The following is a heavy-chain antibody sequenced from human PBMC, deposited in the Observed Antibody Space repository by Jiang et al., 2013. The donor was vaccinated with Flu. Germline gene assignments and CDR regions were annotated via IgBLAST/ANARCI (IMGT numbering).Heavy chain of an antibody. CDR2: ISGSGGST. V-gene: IGHV3-23*01. Sequence: ISGSGGSTYYADSVKGRFTIPRDNSKNTLYLQMNSLRAEDTAVYYCAKGTYQLEPVVYWGQGTLVTVSS. J-gene: IGHJ4*02. D-gene: IGHD1-1*01. CDR3: AKGTYQLEPVVY.